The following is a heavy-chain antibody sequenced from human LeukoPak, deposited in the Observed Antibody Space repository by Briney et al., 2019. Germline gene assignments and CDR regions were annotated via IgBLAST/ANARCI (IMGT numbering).Heavy chain of an antibody. Sequence: SETLSLTCTVSGGSISSYYWSWIRQPPGKGLEWIGYIYYSGSTNYNPSLKSRVTISVDTSKNQFSLKLSSVTAADTAVYYCARVKGVGATFDYWGQGTLVTVSS. CDR1: GGSISSYY. CDR2: IYYSGST. D-gene: IGHD1-26*01. CDR3: ARVKGVGATFDY. J-gene: IGHJ4*02. V-gene: IGHV4-59*01.